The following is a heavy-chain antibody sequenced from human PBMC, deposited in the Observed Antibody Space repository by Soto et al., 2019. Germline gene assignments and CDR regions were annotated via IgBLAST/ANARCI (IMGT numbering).Heavy chain of an antibody. CDR2: ISYDGSNK. V-gene: IGHV3-30-3*01. CDR3: AREGNDSSGYYSNFDY. CDR1: GFTFSSYA. D-gene: IGHD3-22*01. Sequence: GGSLRLSCAASGFTFSSYAMHWVRQAPGKGLEWVAVISYDGSNKYYADSVKGRFTISRDNSKNTLYLQMNSLRAEDTAVYYCAREGNDSSGYYSNFDYWGQGTLVTVSS. J-gene: IGHJ4*02.